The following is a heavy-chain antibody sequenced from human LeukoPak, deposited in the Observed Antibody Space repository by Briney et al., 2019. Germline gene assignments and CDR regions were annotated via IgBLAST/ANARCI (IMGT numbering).Heavy chain of an antibody. Sequence: GASVKVSCKASGYTFTSYGISWVRQAPGQGLEWMGWISAYNGDTNYAQKLQGRVTMTTDTSTSTAYMELRSLRSDDTAVYYCARHLPTVTLYGMDVWGQGTTVTVSS. CDR3: ARHLPTVTLYGMDV. V-gene: IGHV1-18*01. D-gene: IGHD4-17*01. CDR1: GYTFTSYG. J-gene: IGHJ6*02. CDR2: ISAYNGDT.